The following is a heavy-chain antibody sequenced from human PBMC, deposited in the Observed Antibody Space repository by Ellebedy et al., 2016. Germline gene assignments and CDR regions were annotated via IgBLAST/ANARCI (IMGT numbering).Heavy chain of an antibody. Sequence: ASVKVSCXASGYTFTSYKINWVRQSTGQGLEWMGWMNPNSGQTGYAQKFQGRVTMTRDTSISTAYMELSRLRSDDTAVYYCARGEYSSSGWDYWGQGTLVTVSS. D-gene: IGHD6-6*01. J-gene: IGHJ4*02. CDR1: GYTFTSYK. V-gene: IGHV1-8*01. CDR3: ARGEYSSSGWDY. CDR2: MNPNSGQT.